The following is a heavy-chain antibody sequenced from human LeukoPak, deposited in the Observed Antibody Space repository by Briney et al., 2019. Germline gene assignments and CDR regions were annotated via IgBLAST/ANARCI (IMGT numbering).Heavy chain of an antibody. Sequence: PSETLSLTCSVSGGYISTSNYYWGWIRQPPGKGLEWIGTIYYSGSTYYNPSLQSRVTISLDTSKNQFSLHVRSVTAVDTATNYCARFFYYDASLPPYWGQGTLVIVSS. D-gene: IGHD3-16*01. V-gene: IGHV4-39*01. J-gene: IGHJ4*02. CDR3: ARFFYYDASLPPY. CDR1: GGYISTSNYY. CDR2: IYYSGST.